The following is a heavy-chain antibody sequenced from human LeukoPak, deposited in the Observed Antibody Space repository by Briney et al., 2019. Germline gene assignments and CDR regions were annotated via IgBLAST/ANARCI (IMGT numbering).Heavy chain of an antibody. CDR2: MNPNSGNT. CDR1: GYTFTSYD. J-gene: IGHJ4*02. CDR3: ARDKHLRDGVTYYFDY. Sequence: ASVKVSCKASGYTFTSYDINWVRQATGQGLEWMGWMNPNSGNTGYAQKFQGRVTMTRNTSISTAYMELSSLRSEDTAVYYCARDKHLRDGVTYYFDYWGQGTLVTVSS. D-gene: IGHD5-18*01. V-gene: IGHV1-8*01.